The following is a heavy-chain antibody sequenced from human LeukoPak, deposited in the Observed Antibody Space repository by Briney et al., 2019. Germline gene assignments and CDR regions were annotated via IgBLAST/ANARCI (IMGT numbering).Heavy chain of an antibody. Sequence: SETLSLTCAVYGGSFSGYYWSWIRQPPGKGLEWIGEIYHSGDTNYNPSLKSRVAISVDTSKKQFSLKLSSVSAADTAVYYCARPQRKGGRDNFDYWGQGTLVTVSS. CDR2: IYHSGDT. V-gene: IGHV4-34*01. CDR1: GGSFSGYY. CDR3: ARPQRKGGRDNFDY. J-gene: IGHJ4*02. D-gene: IGHD1-1*01.